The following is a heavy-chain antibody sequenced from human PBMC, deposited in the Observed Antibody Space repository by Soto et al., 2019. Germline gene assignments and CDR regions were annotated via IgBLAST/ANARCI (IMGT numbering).Heavy chain of an antibody. D-gene: IGHD6-13*01. CDR3: AKDHYSSPFNYFDY. CDR1: GFTFSSYG. CDR2: ISYDGSNK. Sequence: GGSLRLSCAASGFTFSSYGMHWVRQAPGRGLEWVAVISYDGSNKYYADSVKGRFTISRDNSKNTLYLQMNSLRAEDTAVYYCAKDHYSSPFNYFDYWGQGTLVTVSS. J-gene: IGHJ4*02. V-gene: IGHV3-30*18.